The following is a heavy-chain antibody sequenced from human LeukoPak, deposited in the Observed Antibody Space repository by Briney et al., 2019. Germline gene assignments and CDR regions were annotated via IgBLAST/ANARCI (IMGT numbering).Heavy chain of an antibody. CDR2: IYYSGST. V-gene: IGHV4-59*01. D-gene: IGHD3-16*01. CDR1: GGSISSYY. J-gene: IGHJ4*02. Sequence: SETLSLTCTVSGGSISSYYWSWIRQPPGKGLEWIGYIYYSGSTNYNPSLKSRVTISVDTSKNQFSLKLMSVTAADTAVYYCARDLGGRADYFDYWGQGTLVTVSS. CDR3: ARDLGGRADYFDY.